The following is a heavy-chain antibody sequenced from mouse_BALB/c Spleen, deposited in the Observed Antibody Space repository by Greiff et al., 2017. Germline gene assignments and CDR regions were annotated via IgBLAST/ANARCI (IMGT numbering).Heavy chain of an antibody. V-gene: IGHV1-7*01. CDR3: ARSLGHLDY. D-gene: IGHD3-1*01. CDR2: INPSTGYT. Sequence: QVQLKQSGAELAKPGASVKMSCKASGYTFTSYWMHWVKQRPGQGLEWIGYINPSTGYTEYNQKFKDKATLTADKSSSTAYMQLSSLTSEDSAVYYCARSLGHLDYWGQGTTLTVSS. CDR1: GYTFTSYW. J-gene: IGHJ2*01.